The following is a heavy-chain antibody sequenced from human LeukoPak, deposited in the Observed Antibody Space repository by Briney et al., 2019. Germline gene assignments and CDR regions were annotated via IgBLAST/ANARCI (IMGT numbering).Heavy chain of an antibody. D-gene: IGHD3-10*01. V-gene: IGHV4-38-2*02. CDR2: IYHSGKT. Sequence: SETLSLTCTVSGYSISSGYYWGWIRQPPGKGLEWIGSIYHSGKTYYNPSLKSRVTISIDTSKNQLSLKLSSVTAADTAVYYCARMVVVSWFDPWGQGTLVTVSS. CDR3: ARMVVVSWFDP. CDR1: GYSISSGYY. J-gene: IGHJ5*02.